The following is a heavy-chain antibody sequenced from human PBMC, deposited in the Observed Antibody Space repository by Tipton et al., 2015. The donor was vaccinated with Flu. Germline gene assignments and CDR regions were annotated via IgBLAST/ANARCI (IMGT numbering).Heavy chain of an antibody. CDR1: GFTFSSYW. CDR2: IKQDGSIR. V-gene: IGHV3-7*01. CDR3: AREDFGDSVRVGMDV. J-gene: IGHJ6*02. D-gene: IGHD4-17*01. Sequence: QLVQSGGGLVQPGGSLRLSCAASGFTFSSYWMSWVRQAPGKGLEWVANIKQDGSIRYYVDSVRGRFTISRDNAKNSLYLQINNLRADDTAVYYCAREDFGDSVRVGMDVWGQGTTVTVSS.